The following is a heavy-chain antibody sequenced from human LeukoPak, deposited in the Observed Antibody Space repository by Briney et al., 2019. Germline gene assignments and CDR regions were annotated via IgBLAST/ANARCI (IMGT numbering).Heavy chain of an antibody. CDR2: ISYDGSNK. CDR1: GFTFSSYG. J-gene: IGHJ4*02. Sequence: GRSLRLSCAASGFTFSSYGMHWVRQAPGKGLEWVAVISYDGSNKYYADSVKGRFTISRDNSKNTLYLQMNSLRAEDTAVYYCARDSAKQWRNTGAFDCWGQGTLVTVSS. V-gene: IGHV3-30*03. D-gene: IGHD6-19*01. CDR3: ARDSAKQWRNTGAFDC.